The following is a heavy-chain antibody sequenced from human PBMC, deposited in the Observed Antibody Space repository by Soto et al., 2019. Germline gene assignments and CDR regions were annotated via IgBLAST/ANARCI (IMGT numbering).Heavy chain of an antibody. Sequence: QVQLVQSGAEVKKPGSSVKVSCKASGGTFSSYAISWVRQAPGQGLEWMGGIIPIFGTAHYAQKFQGRVTIAADESTSTAYMELSSLRSEDTAVYYCAGDYYDRRGYDEPYYYYGMDVWGQGTTVTVSS. D-gene: IGHD3-22*01. CDR2: IIPIFGTA. CDR3: AGDYYDRRGYDEPYYYYGMDV. J-gene: IGHJ6*02. V-gene: IGHV1-69*01. CDR1: GGTFSSYA.